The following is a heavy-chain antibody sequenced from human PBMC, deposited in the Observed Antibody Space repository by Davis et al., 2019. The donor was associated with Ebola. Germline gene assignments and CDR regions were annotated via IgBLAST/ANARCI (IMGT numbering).Heavy chain of an antibody. V-gene: IGHV1-69*05. D-gene: IGHD2-15*01. J-gene: IGHJ6*02. CDR1: GGTFSSYA. CDR3: AREELVVVVAATEFYYYYGMDV. Sequence: AASVKVSCKASGGTFSSYAISWVRQAPGQGLEWMGGIIPIFGTANYAQKFQGRVTMTRDTSTSTVYMELSSLRSEDTAVYYCAREELVVVVAATEFYYYYGMDVWGQGTTVTVSS. CDR2: IIPIFGTA.